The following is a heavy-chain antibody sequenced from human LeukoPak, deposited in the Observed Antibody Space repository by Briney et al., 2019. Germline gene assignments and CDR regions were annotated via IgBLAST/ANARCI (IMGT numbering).Heavy chain of an antibody. CDR2: ISWNSGSI. J-gene: IGHJ4*02. CDR3: GKDKAAAAGQRTFDY. Sequence: PGRSLRLSCAASGFNFDEYPMHWVRQAPGKGLEWVSGISWNSGSIGYADSVKGRFTISRDNAKNSLYLHMNSLRAEDTALYYCGKDKAAAAGQRTFDYWGQGTLVTVSS. D-gene: IGHD6-13*01. CDR1: GFNFDEYP. V-gene: IGHV3-9*01.